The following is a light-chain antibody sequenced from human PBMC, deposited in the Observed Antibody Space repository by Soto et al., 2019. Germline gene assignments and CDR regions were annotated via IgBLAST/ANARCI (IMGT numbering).Light chain of an antibody. CDR2: WAS. V-gene: IGKV4-1*01. J-gene: IGKJ4*01. CDR1: QSVLYSSNNKNY. CDR3: QQYYSAPLT. Sequence: DIVMTQSPDSLAVSLGERATINCKSSQSVLYSSNNKNYLAWYQQKPGQPPKLLIYWASTRESGVPDRFSGSGSGTDFTLNISSLQAEDVEVYFCQQYYSAPLTFGGGTKVEIK.